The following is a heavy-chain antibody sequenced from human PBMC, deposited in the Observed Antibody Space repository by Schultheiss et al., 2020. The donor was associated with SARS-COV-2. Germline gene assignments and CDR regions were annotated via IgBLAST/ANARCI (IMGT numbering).Heavy chain of an antibody. CDR2: IYTSGST. CDR1: GGSISSYY. D-gene: IGHD3-10*01. V-gene: IGHV4-4*08. CDR3: ARDRNYYGSGSLDY. J-gene: IGHJ4*02. Sequence: SETLSLTCTVSGGSISSYYWSWIRQPPGKGLEWIGRIYTSGSTYYNPSLKSRVTISVDRSKNQFSLKLSSVTAADTAVYYCARDRNYYGSGSLDYWGQGTLVTVSS.